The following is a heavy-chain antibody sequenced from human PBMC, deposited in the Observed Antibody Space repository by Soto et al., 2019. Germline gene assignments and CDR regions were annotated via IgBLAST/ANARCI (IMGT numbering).Heavy chain of an antibody. Sequence: QVQLVQSGAEMKKPGASVKVSCKSSGYTFNIYGIHWLRQAPGQSLEWMGWINGGSGNVEYSQRFQDRVIISRDTSASTDYMEVSRITFDDPAIYRCPIAVMLSQPKGLDVWGQGTAVIVSS. V-gene: IGHV1-3*01. CDR2: INGGSGNV. CDR1: GYTFNIYG. D-gene: IGHD2-8*01. CDR3: PIAVMLSQPKGLDV. J-gene: IGHJ6*02.